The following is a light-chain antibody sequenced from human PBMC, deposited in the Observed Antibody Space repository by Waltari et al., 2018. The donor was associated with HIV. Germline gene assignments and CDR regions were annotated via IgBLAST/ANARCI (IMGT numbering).Light chain of an antibody. CDR1: SSNIGGNY. J-gene: IGLJ2*01. CDR2: RNN. Sequence: QSVLTQPPSASGTPGQRVTIPCSGSSSNIGGNYVSWYQQLPGTAPKLLIYRNNQRPSGVPERFSGSKSGTSASMAISGLRSEDEADYYCASWDDSQSGYVVFGGGTKLTVL. CDR3: ASWDDSQSGYVV. V-gene: IGLV1-47*01.